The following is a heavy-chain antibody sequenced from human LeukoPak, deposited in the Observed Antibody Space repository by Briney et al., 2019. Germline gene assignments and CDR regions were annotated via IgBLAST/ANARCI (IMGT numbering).Heavy chain of an antibody. CDR2: IYTSGST. J-gene: IGHJ4*02. Sequence: PSETLSLTCSVSGGSINNYYWSWIRQPAGKGLDWIGRIYTSGSTNYNPSLQSRVTMSVDTSKNQFSLKLNSVTAADTAVYYCARDHDYGGVPYYFDYWGQGTLVTVSS. CDR3: ARDHDYGGVPYYFDY. D-gene: IGHD4-23*01. V-gene: IGHV4-4*07. CDR1: GGSINNYY.